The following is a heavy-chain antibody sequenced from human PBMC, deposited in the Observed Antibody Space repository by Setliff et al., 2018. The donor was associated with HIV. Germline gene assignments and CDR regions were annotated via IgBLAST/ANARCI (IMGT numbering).Heavy chain of an antibody. D-gene: IGHD2-15*01. CDR3: ARSYCVGSNCRYGLYYFDF. V-gene: IGHV4-4*07. J-gene: IGHJ4*02. Sequence: ASETLSLTCSVSGCSITNFYWHWIRQTAGMRLEWIGRVHSNGDPNYSPSLKSRVTMSVDTSQSHVSLKLTSVTAADTAVYYCARSYCVGSNCRYGLYYFDFWGQGALVTVSS. CDR1: GCSITNFY. CDR2: VHSNGDP.